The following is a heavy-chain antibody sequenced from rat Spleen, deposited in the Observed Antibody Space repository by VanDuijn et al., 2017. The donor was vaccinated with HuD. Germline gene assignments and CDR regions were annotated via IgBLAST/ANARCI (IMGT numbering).Heavy chain of an antibody. D-gene: IGHD1-9*01. Sequence: VQLVESGGGLVQPGRSLKLSCSASGFTFSDYTMAWVRQAPKKGLEWVAAIVDDGSNTFYRDSVKGRFTISRDNAKSTLYLQVDSLRSEDTAIYYCARPTTGIPFNYWGQGVMVTVSS. J-gene: IGHJ2*01. V-gene: IGHV5-17*01. CDR3: ARPTTGIPFNY. CDR1: GFTFSDYT. CDR2: IVDDGSNT.